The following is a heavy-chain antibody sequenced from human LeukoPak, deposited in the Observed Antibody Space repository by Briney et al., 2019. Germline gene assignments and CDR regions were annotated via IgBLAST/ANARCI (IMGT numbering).Heavy chain of an antibody. CDR2: ISAYNGNT. CDR3: ARDCISTSCYVIFDY. CDR1: GYTFTNYG. J-gene: IGHJ4*02. D-gene: IGHD2-2*01. V-gene: IGHV1-18*01. Sequence: ASVKVSCKASGYTFTNYGISWVRQAPGQGLEWMGWISAYNGNTNYAQKLQGRVTMTTDTSTSTAYMELRSLTSDDTAVYYCARDCISTSCYVIFDYWGQGTLVTVSS.